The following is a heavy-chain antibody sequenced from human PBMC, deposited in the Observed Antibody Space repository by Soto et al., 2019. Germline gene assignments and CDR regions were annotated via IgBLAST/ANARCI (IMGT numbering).Heavy chain of an antibody. CDR3: AKDRRFTAILDY. J-gene: IGHJ4*02. D-gene: IGHD5-18*01. CDR2: TSGSGSDT. Sequence: PGGSLRLSCAASGFTFSSFGMSWVRQAPGKGLEWISGTSGSGSDTYYADSVKGRFTISRDNSKNTLYLQMNSLRAEDTAVYYCAKDRRFTAILDYWGQGTLVTVSS. CDR1: GFTFSSFG. V-gene: IGHV3-23*01.